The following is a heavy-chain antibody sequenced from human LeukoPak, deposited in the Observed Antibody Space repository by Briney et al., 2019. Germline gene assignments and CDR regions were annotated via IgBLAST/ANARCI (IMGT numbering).Heavy chain of an antibody. CDR1: GGSISPYY. Sequence: LENLSLTCTASGGSISPYYWSWIRQPPGKGLEGIGYIYYSGSTNYNTSLKSRVTISVDTSKNQFSLKLSSVTAADTAMYYCARHGGGGESYPRVFDYWGRGNLVTVSS. D-gene: IGHD1-26*01. J-gene: IGHJ4*02. V-gene: IGHV4-59*08. CDR3: ARHGGGGESYPRVFDY. CDR2: IYYSGST.